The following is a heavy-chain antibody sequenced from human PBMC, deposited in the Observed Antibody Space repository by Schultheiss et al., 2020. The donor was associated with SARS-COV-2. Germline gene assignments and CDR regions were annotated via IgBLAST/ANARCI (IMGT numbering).Heavy chain of an antibody. D-gene: IGHD2-15*01. CDR1: GFTFSSSW. Sequence: GGSLRLSCAASGFTFSSSWMLWVCQAPEKGLEWVAVISYDGSNKYYADSVKGRFTISRDNSKNTLYLQMNSLRAEDTAVYYCARDQRCSGGSCFSANFDYWGQGTLVTVSS. J-gene: IGHJ4*02. CDR3: ARDQRCSGGSCFSANFDY. CDR2: ISYDGSNK. V-gene: IGHV3-30*03.